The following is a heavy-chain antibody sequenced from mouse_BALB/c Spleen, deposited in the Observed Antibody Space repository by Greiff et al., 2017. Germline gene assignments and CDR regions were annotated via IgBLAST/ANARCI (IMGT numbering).Heavy chain of an antibody. J-gene: IGHJ4*01. CDR2: ISSGGSYT. Sequence: EVQRVESGGGLVKPGGSLKLSCAASGFTFSSYAMSWVRQSPEKRLEWVAEISSGGSYTYYPDTVTGRFTISRDNAKNTLYLGMSCLRSEDTAMYYCAMYSGYYYAMDYWGQGTSVTVSS. D-gene: IGHD1-1*01. CDR1: GFTFSSYA. V-gene: IGHV5-9-4*01. CDR3: AMYSGYYYAMDY.